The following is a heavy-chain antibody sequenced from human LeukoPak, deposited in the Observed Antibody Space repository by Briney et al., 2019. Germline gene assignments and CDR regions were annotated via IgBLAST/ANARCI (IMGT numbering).Heavy chain of an antibody. V-gene: IGHV4-59*01. CDR3: ASDWVGSGNYGMDV. J-gene: IGHJ6*02. CDR2: IYYSGST. CDR1: GGSISSYY. D-gene: IGHD3-10*01. Sequence: SETLSLTCTVSGGSISSYYWSCSRQPPGKGLWWSGDIYYSGSTKYNPSLKSRVTIYVYTSKTQFSLKLSSVTAAATAVYSCASDWVGSGNYGMDVWGQGTTVTVSS.